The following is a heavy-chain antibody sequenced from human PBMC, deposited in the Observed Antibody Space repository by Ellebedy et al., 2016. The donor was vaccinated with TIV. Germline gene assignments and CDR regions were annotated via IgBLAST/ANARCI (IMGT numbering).Heavy chain of an antibody. CDR1: GYTFTGYY. D-gene: IGHD2-15*01. J-gene: IGHJ6*02. Sequence: ASVKVSCXASGYTFTGYYMHWVRQAPGQGLEWMGWINPNSGGTNYAQKFQGWVTMTRDTSISTAYMELSRLRSDDTAVYYCARNRIVVAANSYYYYGMDVWGQGTTVTVSS. CDR2: INPNSGGT. V-gene: IGHV1-2*04. CDR3: ARNRIVVAANSYYYYGMDV.